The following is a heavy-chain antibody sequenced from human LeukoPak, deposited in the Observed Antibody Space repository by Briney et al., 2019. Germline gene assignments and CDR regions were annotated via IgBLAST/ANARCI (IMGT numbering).Heavy chain of an antibody. CDR3: ARDGNAAVADL. CDR1: GFTFSSYS. J-gene: IGHJ4*02. Sequence: GGSLRPSCAASGFTFSSYSMNWVRQAPGKGLEWVSSISSSSSYIYYADSVKGRFTISRGNAKNSLYLQMNSLRAEDTAVYYCARDGNAAVADLWGQGTLVTVSS. V-gene: IGHV3-21*01. D-gene: IGHD6-19*01. CDR2: ISSSSSYI.